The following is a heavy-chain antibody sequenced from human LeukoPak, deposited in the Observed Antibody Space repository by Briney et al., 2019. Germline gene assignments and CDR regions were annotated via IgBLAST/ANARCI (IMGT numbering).Heavy chain of an antibody. V-gene: IGHV3-30*18. CDR1: GFTFSNYA. CDR3: AKVGDYGDYALDY. Sequence: GRSLRLSCAASGFTFSNYALSWVRQAPGKGLEWVAVISCDGSYKYYADSVKGRFTISRDNSKNTLYLQMNSLRAEDTAVYYCAKVGDYGDYALDYWGQGTLVTVSS. D-gene: IGHD4-17*01. CDR2: ISCDGSYK. J-gene: IGHJ4*02.